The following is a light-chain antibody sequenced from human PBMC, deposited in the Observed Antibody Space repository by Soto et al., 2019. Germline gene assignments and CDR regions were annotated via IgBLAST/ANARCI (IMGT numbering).Light chain of an antibody. CDR2: TAS. V-gene: IGKV1-9*01. CDR1: QGLSSW. J-gene: IGKJ1*01. CDR3: QQLNNYPRT. Sequence: DIQMTQSPSSISASVGDRVTITCRASQGLSSWLAWYQQRPGKAPKLLIYTASTLQSGVPSRFSGSESGTEFTLTISSLQPEDFATYYCQQLNNYPRTFGQGTKVDIK.